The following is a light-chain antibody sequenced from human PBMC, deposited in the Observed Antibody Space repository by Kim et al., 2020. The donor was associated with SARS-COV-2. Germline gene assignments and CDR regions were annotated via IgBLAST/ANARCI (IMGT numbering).Light chain of an antibody. CDR3: QVWDSSIGV. V-gene: IGLV3-9*01. CDR1: NIGNKN. Sequence: SVALGQTARITCGGNNIGNKNVHWYQQKPGHAPILVIYRDTNRPSGIPERFSGSNSGNTATLTISRAQAGDESDYYCQVWDSSIGVFGGGTQLTVL. CDR2: RDT. J-gene: IGLJ2*01.